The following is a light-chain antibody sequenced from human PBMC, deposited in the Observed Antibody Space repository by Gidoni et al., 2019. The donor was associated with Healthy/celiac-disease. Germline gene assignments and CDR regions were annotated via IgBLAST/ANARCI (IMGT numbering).Light chain of an antibody. Sequence: SYELTQPPSVSVSPGQTASIHCSGDKLWDKYACWYQQKPGQSPVLVIYQDSKRPSGIPERFSGSNSGNTATLTISGTQAMDEADYYCQAWDSSTDVVFGGGTKLTVL. CDR2: QDS. V-gene: IGLV3-1*01. CDR3: QAWDSSTDVV. CDR1: KLWDKY. J-gene: IGLJ2*01.